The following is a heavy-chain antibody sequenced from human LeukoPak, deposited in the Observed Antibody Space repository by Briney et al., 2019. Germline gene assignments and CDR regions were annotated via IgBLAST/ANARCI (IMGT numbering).Heavy chain of an antibody. CDR3: ARPLTVTTLGFGY. J-gene: IGHJ4*02. CDR1: GFSFSSYS. CDR2: ISSSSSYI. V-gene: IGHV3-21*01. Sequence: GGSLRLSCAASGFSFSSYSMNWVRQAPGEGLEWVSSISSSSSYIYYADSVKGRFTISRDNAKNSLYLQMNSLRAEDTAVYYCARPLTVTTLGFGYWGQGTLVTVSS. D-gene: IGHD4-17*01.